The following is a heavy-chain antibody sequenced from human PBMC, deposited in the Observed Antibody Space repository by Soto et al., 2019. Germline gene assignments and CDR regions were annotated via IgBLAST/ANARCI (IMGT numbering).Heavy chain of an antibody. Sequence: SETLSLTCAVYGGSFSGYYWSWIRQPPGKGLEWIGEINHSGSTNYNPSLKSRVTISVDTSKNQFSLKLSSVTAADTAVYYCARGRSGTTVTTVAFDIWGQGTMVTVSS. D-gene: IGHD4-17*01. CDR2: INHSGST. V-gene: IGHV4-34*01. J-gene: IGHJ3*02. CDR3: ARGRSGTTVTTVAFDI. CDR1: GGSFSGYY.